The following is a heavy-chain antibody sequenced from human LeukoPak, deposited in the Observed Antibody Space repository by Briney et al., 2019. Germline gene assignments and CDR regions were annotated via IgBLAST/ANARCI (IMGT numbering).Heavy chain of an antibody. J-gene: IGHJ4*02. Sequence: SETLSLTCTVSGGSISSYYWSWIRQPPGKGLEWIGYIYYSGSTNYNPSLKSRVTISVDTSMNQFSLKLSSVTAADTAVYYCARAALYSGYDEFDYWGQGTLVTVSS. CDR3: ARAALYSGYDEFDY. CDR2: IYYSGST. CDR1: GGSISSYY. V-gene: IGHV4-59*12. D-gene: IGHD5-12*01.